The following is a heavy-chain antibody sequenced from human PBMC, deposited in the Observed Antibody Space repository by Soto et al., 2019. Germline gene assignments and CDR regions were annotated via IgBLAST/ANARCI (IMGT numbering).Heavy chain of an antibody. CDR2: ISSSSSYI. CDR3: ASLVATGY. V-gene: IGHV3-21*01. Sequence: PXGSLRLSCSASGFTFSSYSMNWVRQAPGKGLEWVSSISSSSSYIYYADSVKGRFTISRDNAKNSLYLQMNSLRAEDTAVYYCASLVATGYWGQGPLVTVSS. CDR1: GFTFSSYS. J-gene: IGHJ4*02. D-gene: IGHD5-12*01.